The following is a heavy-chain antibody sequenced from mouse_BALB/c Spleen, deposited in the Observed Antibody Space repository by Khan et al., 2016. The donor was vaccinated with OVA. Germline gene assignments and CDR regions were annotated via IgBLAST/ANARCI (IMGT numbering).Heavy chain of an antibody. J-gene: IGHJ2*01. V-gene: IGHV6-6*02. CDR2: IRLKSDDYVT. D-gene: IGHD2-12*01. CDR3: WIVL. Sequence: QLEESGGGLVQPGGSMKLSCAASGFTFSNYWMNWVRQSPEKGLEWVAEIRLKSDDYVTHYAETVKGRFTISRDDYKSSVYLQMNNLRAEETGIYYCWIVLWGQGTTLTVSS. CDR1: GFTFSNYW.